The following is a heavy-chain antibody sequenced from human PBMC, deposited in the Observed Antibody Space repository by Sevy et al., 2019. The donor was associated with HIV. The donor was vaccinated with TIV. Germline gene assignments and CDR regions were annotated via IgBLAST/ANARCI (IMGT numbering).Heavy chain of an antibody. CDR1: GFTFGDYA. J-gene: IGHJ3*02. D-gene: IGHD6-19*01. Sequence: GGSLRLSCTASGFTFGDYAMSWFRQAPGKGLEWVGFIRSKAYGGTTEYAASVKGRFTISRDDSKSIAYLQMNSLKTEDTAVYYCTRAGRIRRIAVTGAQGAFDIWGYGTMVTVSS. CDR2: IRSKAYGGTT. V-gene: IGHV3-49*03. CDR3: TRAGRIRRIAVTGAQGAFDI.